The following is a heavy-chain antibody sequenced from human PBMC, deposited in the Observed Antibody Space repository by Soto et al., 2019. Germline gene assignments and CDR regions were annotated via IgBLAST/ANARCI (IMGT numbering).Heavy chain of an antibody. CDR1: GFTFSSYG. Sequence: QVQLVESGGGVVQPGRSLRLSCAASGFTFSSYGMHWVRQAPGKGLEWVAVISYDGSNKYYADSVKGRFTISRDNSKNTLYLQMNSLRAEDTAVYYCAKEFLSSSSRTPLDYWGQGTLVTVSS. V-gene: IGHV3-30*18. CDR2: ISYDGSNK. J-gene: IGHJ4*02. CDR3: AKEFLSSSSRTPLDY. D-gene: IGHD6-13*01.